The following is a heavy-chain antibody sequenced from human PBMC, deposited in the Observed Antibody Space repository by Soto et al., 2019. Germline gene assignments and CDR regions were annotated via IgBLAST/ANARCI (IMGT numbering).Heavy chain of an antibody. J-gene: IGHJ5*02. D-gene: IGHD3-3*01. V-gene: IGHV3-15*01. CDR2: IKSKTDGATT. CDR3: TAGLTIFGVVIDP. Sequence: EVQLVESGGGLVKPGGSLRLPCEASGLTFGNVLMTWARKAPGKGLEWVGRIKSKTDGATTDYAAPVRGRFTISRDDSKNTLYLQMNSLKTEDTAVYYCTAGLTIFGVVIDPWGQGTLVTVSS. CDR1: GLTFGNVL.